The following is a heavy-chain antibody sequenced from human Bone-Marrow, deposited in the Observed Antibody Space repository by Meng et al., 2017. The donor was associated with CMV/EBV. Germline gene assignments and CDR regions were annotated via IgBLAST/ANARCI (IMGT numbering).Heavy chain of an antibody. CDR1: GYTFTGYY. V-gene: IGHV1-2*02. D-gene: IGHD2-2*01. J-gene: IGHJ5*02. CDR2: INPNSGGT. Sequence: ASVKVSCKASGYTFTGYYMHWVRQAPGQGLEWMGWINPNSGGTNYAQKFQGRVTMTRDTSISTAYMELSRLRSEDTAVYYCAKMAKYCSSTSCYHSGFDPWGQGTLVTVSS. CDR3: AKMAKYCSSTSCYHSGFDP.